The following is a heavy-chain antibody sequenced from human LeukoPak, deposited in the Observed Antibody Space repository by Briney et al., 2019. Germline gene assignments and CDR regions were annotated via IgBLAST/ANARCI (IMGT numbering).Heavy chain of an antibody. CDR1: GGTFSSYA. V-gene: IGHV1-69*13. Sequence: ASVKVSCKASGGTFSSYAISWVRQAPGQGLEWMGGIIPIFGTANYAQKFQGRVTITADESTSTAYMELSSLRSEDTAVYYCARGHRGRFGHSSGWYNLDYWGQGTLVTVSS. CDR3: ARGHRGRFGHSSGWYNLDY. J-gene: IGHJ4*02. CDR2: IIPIFGTA. D-gene: IGHD6-19*01.